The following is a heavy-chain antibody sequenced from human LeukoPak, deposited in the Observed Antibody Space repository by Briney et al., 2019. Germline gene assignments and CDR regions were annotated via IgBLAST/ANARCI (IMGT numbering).Heavy chain of an antibody. CDR2: IYYSGST. Sequence: PSETLSLTCTVSGGSISSYYWSWIRQPPGKGLEWIGYIYYSGSTNYNPSLKSRVTISVDTSKNQFSLKLSSVTAADTAVYYCARHRCSSSQWDYWGQGTLVTVSS. V-gene: IGHV4-59*08. J-gene: IGHJ4*02. D-gene: IGHD6-13*01. CDR1: GGSISSYY. CDR3: ARHRCSSSQWDY.